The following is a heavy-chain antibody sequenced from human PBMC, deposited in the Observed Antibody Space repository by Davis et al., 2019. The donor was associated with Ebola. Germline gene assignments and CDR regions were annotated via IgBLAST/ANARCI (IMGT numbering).Heavy chain of an antibody. CDR1: GFTVSSNY. V-gene: IGHV3-53*01. CDR2: IYSGGST. J-gene: IGHJ6*02. D-gene: IGHD2-2*01. CDR3: AGGVGVYCSSTSCWRDYYYYGLDV. Sequence: GESLKISCAASGFTVSSNYMSWVRQAPGKGLEWVSVIYSGGSTYYADSVKGRFTISRDNSKNTLYLQMNSLRAEDTAVYYCAGGVGVYCSSTSCWRDYYYYGLDVWGQGTTVTVSS.